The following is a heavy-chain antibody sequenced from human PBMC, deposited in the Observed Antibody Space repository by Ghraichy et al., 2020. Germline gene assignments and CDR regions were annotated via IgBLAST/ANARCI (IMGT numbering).Heavy chain of an antibody. V-gene: IGHV1-8*01. D-gene: IGHD7-27*01. Sequence: ASVKVSCKASGYTFTSYDINWVRQATGQGLEWMGWMNPNSGMTGHARKVQGRVTMTRYTSTSTAYMEVRSLRSDDTAVYYCARDTANWGDGSSFWGQGTLVSVSS. J-gene: IGHJ4*02. CDR3: ARDTANWGDGSSF. CDR2: MNPNSGMT. CDR1: GYTFTSYD.